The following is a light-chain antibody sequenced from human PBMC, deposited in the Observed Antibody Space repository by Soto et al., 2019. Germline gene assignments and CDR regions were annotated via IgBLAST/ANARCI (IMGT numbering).Light chain of an antibody. CDR3: QQYDGSPRVT. CDR1: QSISNNF. V-gene: IGKV3-20*01. CDR2: SAS. Sequence: EIVLTQSPGTLSLSPGERATLSCRASQSISNNFLAWYQQKPGQAPRLLIYSASSRATGIPDRFSGSGSGTDFPLTISRLESEDFAVYYCQQYDGSPRVTFGGGTKVEI. J-gene: IGKJ4*01.